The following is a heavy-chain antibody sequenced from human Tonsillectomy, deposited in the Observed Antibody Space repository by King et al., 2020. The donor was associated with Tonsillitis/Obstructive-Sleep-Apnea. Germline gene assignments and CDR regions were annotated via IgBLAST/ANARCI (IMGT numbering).Heavy chain of an antibody. CDR1: VFTFSSDS. CDR3: ARGPGRGPGG. CDR2: ISSSISTI. D-gene: IGHD3-16*01. Sequence: VQLVESGGGLVQPGGSLRLSCAVSVFTFSSDSMNWVRQAPGKGLEWVSYISSSISTIYYADSVKGRFTISRDNAKNSLYLQMNSLRDEDTAVYYCARGPGRGPGGWGQGTLVTVSS. J-gene: IGHJ4*02. V-gene: IGHV3-48*02.